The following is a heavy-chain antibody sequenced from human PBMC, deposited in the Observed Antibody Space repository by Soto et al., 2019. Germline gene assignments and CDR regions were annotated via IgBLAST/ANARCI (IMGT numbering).Heavy chain of an antibody. CDR1: GFTFSSYG. CDR3: AKDYLHFWSGRGG. D-gene: IGHD3-3*02. J-gene: IGHJ4*02. Sequence: QVQLVESGGGVVQPGRSLRLSCAASGFTFSSYGMHWVRQAPGKGLEWVAVISYDGSNKYYADSVKGRFTISRDNSKNTLYLQMNSLGAEDTAVYYCAKDYLHFWSGRGGWGQGTLVTVSS. V-gene: IGHV3-30*18. CDR2: ISYDGSNK.